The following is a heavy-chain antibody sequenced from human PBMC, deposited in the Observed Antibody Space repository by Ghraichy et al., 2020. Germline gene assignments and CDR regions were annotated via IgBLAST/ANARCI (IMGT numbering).Heavy chain of an antibody. CDR1: GGSISSEGHY. Sequence: SETLSLTCNVSGGSISSEGHYFNWIRQFPGKDLEWIAYIYYSGRTYYNPSLESRSMISVDTSKNEFFLKLSSVTAADTAVYYCARGHCSSGSCYDYTIDVWGKGTTVTVSS. CDR2: IYYSGRT. V-gene: IGHV4-31*03. J-gene: IGHJ6*03. D-gene: IGHD2-15*01. CDR3: ARGHCSSGSCYDYTIDV.